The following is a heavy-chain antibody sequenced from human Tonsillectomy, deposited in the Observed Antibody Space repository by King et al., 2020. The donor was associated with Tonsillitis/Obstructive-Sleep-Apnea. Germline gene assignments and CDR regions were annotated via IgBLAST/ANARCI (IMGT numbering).Heavy chain of an antibody. CDR1: GFNFRSSS. V-gene: IGHV3-21*01. D-gene: IGHD4-17*01. Sequence: VQLVESGGGLVKSGGSLRLSCVAAGFNFRSSSMNWVRQAPVKGLEGISSISIGSTYIYSAGSAQGRFSISRDNAKNSLYLQMNSLRVEVTAVYYCARDTYGDYASGAFDVWGHGTMVAVSS. CDR3: ARDTYGDYASGAFDV. J-gene: IGHJ3*01. CDR2: ISIGSTYI.